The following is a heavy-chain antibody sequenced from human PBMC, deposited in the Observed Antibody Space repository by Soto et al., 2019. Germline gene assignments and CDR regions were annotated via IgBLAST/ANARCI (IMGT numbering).Heavy chain of an antibody. D-gene: IGHD6-13*01. Sequence: GGSLRLSCAASGFTFSSYGMHWVRQAPGKGLEWVAVISKDGSNNYYADSVKGRFTISRDNSKNTLYLQMNSLRAEDTALYYCAKGMDTSTWYGNWFDPWGQGTLVTVSS. CDR3: AKGMDTSTWYGNWFDP. CDR1: GFTFSSYG. J-gene: IGHJ5*02. V-gene: IGHV3-30*18. CDR2: ISKDGSNN.